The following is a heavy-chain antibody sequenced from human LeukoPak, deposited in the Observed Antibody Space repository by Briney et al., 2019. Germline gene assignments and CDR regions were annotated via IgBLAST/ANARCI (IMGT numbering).Heavy chain of an antibody. V-gene: IGHV1-69*05. CDR3: AESSGGEYYFDY. D-gene: IGHD1-14*01. CDR1: GGTFSSYA. Sequence: SVKVSCKASGGTFSSYAISWVRQAPGQGLEWMGRIIPIFGTANYAQKFQGGVTITTDESTSTAYMELSSLRSEDTAVYYCAESSGGEYYFDYWGQGTLVTVSS. CDR2: IIPIFGTA. J-gene: IGHJ4*02.